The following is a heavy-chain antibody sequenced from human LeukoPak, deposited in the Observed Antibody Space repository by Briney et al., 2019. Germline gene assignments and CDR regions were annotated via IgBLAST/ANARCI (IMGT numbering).Heavy chain of an antibody. CDR1: GGSFSGYY. D-gene: IGHD6-19*01. Sequence: SETLSLTCAVYGGSFSGYYWSWIRQPPGKGLEWIGEINHSGSTNYNPSLKSRVTISADTSKNQFSLKLSSVTAADTAVYYCAGVQWLNDYWGQGTLVTVSS. CDR3: AGVQWLNDY. CDR2: INHSGST. J-gene: IGHJ4*02. V-gene: IGHV4-34*01.